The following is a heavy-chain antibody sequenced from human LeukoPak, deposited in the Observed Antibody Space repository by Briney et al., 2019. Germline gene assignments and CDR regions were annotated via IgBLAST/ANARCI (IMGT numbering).Heavy chain of an antibody. CDR3: ARGPNYDSSGYYGH. CDR1: GFTFSSYA. J-gene: IGHJ4*02. D-gene: IGHD3-22*01. Sequence: ARSLRLSCAASGFTFSSYAMHWVRQAPGKGLEWVAVISYDGRNKYYADSVKGRFTISRDNSKNTLYLQMNSLRAEDTAVYYCARGPNYDSSGYYGHWGQGTLVTVSS. V-gene: IGHV3-30*04. CDR2: ISYDGRNK.